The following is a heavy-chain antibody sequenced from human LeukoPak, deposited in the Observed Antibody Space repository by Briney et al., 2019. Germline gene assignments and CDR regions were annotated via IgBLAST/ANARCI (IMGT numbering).Heavy chain of an antibody. CDR3: ARGRPHGSDY. CDR1: GFTFSSYG. V-gene: IGHV3-30*03. Sequence: PGGSLRLSCVASGFTFSSYGMHWVRQAPGKGLEWVTTISYDGNDEYYADSVKGRFTISRDNAKNTLYLQMNSLRVEDTAVYYCARGRPHGSDYWGQGTLVTVSS. J-gene: IGHJ4*02. D-gene: IGHD2-15*01. CDR2: ISYDGNDE.